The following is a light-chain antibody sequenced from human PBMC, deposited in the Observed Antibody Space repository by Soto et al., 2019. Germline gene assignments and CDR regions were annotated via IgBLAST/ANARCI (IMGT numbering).Light chain of an antibody. CDR1: SSDIGSYNL. J-gene: IGLJ1*01. V-gene: IGLV2-23*01. Sequence: QSALTQPASVSGSPGQSITISRTGTSSDIGSYNLVSWYQQHPGKAPKLIIYEGNKRPSGVSNRFSGSKSGNTASLTISGLQAEDEAEYYCCSHATGTTYVFGTGTKLTVL. CDR2: EGN. CDR3: CSHATGTTYV.